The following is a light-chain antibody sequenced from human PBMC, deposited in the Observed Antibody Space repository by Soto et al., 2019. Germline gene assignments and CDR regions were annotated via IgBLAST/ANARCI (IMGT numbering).Light chain of an antibody. CDR2: SNN. CDR3: AAWDDSLNASYV. CDR1: SSNIGSNT. V-gene: IGLV1-44*01. J-gene: IGLJ1*01. Sequence: QSVLTQPPSASGTPGQRVTISCSGSSSNIGSNTVNWYQQLPGTAPKLLIYSNNQRPSGVPDRFSGSKSGTSASLAISGLQSEDEADYYCAAWDDSLNASYV.